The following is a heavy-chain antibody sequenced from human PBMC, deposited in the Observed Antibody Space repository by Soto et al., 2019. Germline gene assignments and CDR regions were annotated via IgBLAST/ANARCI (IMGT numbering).Heavy chain of an antibody. D-gene: IGHD6-13*01. CDR2: IYYSGST. J-gene: IGHJ4*02. CDR3: AREEGQQLAYFDY. CDR1: GGSISSYY. Sequence: SETLSLTCTVSGGSISSYYWSWIRQPPGKGLEWIGYIYYSGSTNYNPSLKRRVTISVDTSKNQFSLKLSSVTAADTAVYYCAREEGQQLAYFDYWGQGTLVTVSS. V-gene: IGHV4-59*01.